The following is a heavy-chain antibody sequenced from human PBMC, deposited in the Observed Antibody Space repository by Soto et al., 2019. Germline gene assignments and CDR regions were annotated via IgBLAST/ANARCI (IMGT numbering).Heavy chain of an antibody. J-gene: IGHJ3*02. D-gene: IGHD1-26*01. CDR3: AKDHRVGAKSLSNAFDI. CDR2: ISGSGGST. V-gene: IGHV3-23*01. CDR1: GFTFSSYA. Sequence: EVQLLESGGGLVQPGGSLRLSCAASGFTFSSYAMSWVRQAPGKGLEWVSAISGSGGSTYYADSVKGRFTISRDNSKNTLYLQMNSLRAEDSAVYYCAKDHRVGAKSLSNAFDIWGQGTMVTVSS.